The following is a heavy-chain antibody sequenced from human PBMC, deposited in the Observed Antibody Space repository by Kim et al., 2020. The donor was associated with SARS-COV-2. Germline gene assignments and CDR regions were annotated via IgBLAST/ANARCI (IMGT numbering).Heavy chain of an antibody. J-gene: IGHJ4*02. CDR2: INAGNGNT. V-gene: IGHV1-3*01. CDR1: GYTFTSYA. D-gene: IGHD3-10*01. Sequence: ASVKVSCKASGYTFTSYAMHWVRQAPGQRLEWMGWINAGNGNTKYSQKFQGRVTITRDTSASTAYMELSSLRSEDTAVYYCAIDMAPSYYFDYWGQGTLLTGSS. CDR3: AIDMAPSYYFDY.